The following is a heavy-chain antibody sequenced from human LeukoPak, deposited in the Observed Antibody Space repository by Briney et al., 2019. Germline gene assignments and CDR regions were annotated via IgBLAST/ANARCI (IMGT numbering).Heavy chain of an antibody. CDR1: GGSFTGYY. CDR3: ARDMTTTPGAYDY. Sequence: PETLSLTCAVSGGSFTGYYWSWIRQSPGKGLEWIGEISHAGSTTYNPSLKSRVIISLDTSKNHFSLSLTSLTAADTAVYYCARDMTTTPGAYDYWGRGALVAVSS. J-gene: IGHJ4*02. V-gene: IGHV4-34*01. D-gene: IGHD4-11*01. CDR2: ISHAGST.